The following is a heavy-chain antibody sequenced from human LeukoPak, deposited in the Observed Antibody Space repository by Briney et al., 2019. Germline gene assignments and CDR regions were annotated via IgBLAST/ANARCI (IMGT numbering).Heavy chain of an antibody. CDR1: GFTFSRHG. CDR2: IATDSSSM. D-gene: IGHD2-15*01. CDR3: AKRSCSGGSCNFDY. J-gene: IGHJ4*02. V-gene: IGHV3-23*01. Sequence: GGSLRLSCAASGFTFSRHGMNWFRQAPGKGLDWVSYIATDSSSMYYADSVKGRLTISRDNSKNTLYLQMNSLRAEDTAVYYCAKRSCSGGSCNFDYWGQGTLVTVSS.